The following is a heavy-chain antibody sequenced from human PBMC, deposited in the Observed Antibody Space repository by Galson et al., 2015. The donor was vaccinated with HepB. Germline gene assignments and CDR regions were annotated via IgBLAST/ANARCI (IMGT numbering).Heavy chain of an antibody. CDR3: ASKMGIAVAGLLDDY. Sequence: SLRLSCAASGFTFSNYAMTWVRQAPGKGLEWVSAISARGDRTYYADSAKGRFTISRDNSKNTLYLQMNSLRADDTAVYYCASKMGIAVAGLLDDYWGQGTLVTVSS. J-gene: IGHJ4*02. CDR1: GFTFSNYA. V-gene: IGHV3-23*01. D-gene: IGHD6-19*01. CDR2: ISARGDRT.